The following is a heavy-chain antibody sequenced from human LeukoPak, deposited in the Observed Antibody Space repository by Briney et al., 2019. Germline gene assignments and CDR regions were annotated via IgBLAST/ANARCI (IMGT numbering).Heavy chain of an antibody. CDR1: GVSISSYY. V-gene: IGHV4-59*01. D-gene: IGHD3-22*01. CDR3: ARATYYYDSSGYYPYYYGMDV. Sequence: SETLSLTCTVSGVSISSYYWSWIRQPPGKGLEWIGYIYYSGSTNYDPSLKSRVTISVDTSKNQFSLKLSSVTAADTAVYYCARATYYYDSSGYYPYYYGMDVWGQGTTVTVSS. J-gene: IGHJ6*02. CDR2: IYYSGST.